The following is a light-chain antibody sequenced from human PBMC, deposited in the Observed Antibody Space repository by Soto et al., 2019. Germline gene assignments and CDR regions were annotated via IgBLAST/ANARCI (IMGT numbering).Light chain of an antibody. CDR2: DVS. V-gene: IGLV2-14*03. Sequence: QSVLTQPASVSGSPGQSITISCTGTRSDVGHYDYVSWYQHHPGKAPKLIIYDVSSRPSGISNRFSGSKSGNTASLVISGLQPEDEADYYSNTYPSDNPRFYVFGTGTKVTVL. CDR3: NTYPSDNPRFYV. J-gene: IGLJ1*01. CDR1: RSDVGHYDY.